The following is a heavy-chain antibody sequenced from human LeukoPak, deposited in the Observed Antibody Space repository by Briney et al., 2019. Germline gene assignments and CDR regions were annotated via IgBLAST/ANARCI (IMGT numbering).Heavy chain of an antibody. V-gene: IGHV4-38-2*02. CDR1: GYSISSGYY. CDR3: ARAGWIQIYYFDY. Sequence: SETLSLTCTVSGYSISSGYYWGWIRQPPGKGLEWIGSIYHSGSTYYNPSLKSRVTISVDTSKNQFSLKLSSVTAADTAVYYCARAGWIQIYYFDYWGQGTLVTVSS. J-gene: IGHJ4*02. D-gene: IGHD5-18*01. CDR2: IYHSGST.